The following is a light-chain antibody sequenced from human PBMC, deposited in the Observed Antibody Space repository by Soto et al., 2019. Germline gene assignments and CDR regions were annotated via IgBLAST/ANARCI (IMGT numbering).Light chain of an antibody. CDR1: SSDIGDYNY. Sequence: QSALTQPASVSGSLGQSIAFSCTGTSSDIGDYNYVSWYQQLPGKAPKLMIYDVSNRPSGVSDRFSGYVSGNTASLTISGLQPEDEAEYYCSSYAGSTTVLFVGGTKLTVL. J-gene: IGLJ2*01. CDR3: SSYAGSTTVL. V-gene: IGLV2-14*01. CDR2: DVS.